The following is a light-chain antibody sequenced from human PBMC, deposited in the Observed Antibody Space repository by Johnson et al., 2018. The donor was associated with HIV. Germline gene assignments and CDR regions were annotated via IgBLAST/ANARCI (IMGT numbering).Light chain of an antibody. CDR2: DNN. CDR3: GTWDSSLSAGLYV. CDR1: SSNIGRNY. Sequence: QSVLTQPPSVSAAPGQKVTISCSGSSSNIGRNYVSWYQQLPGTAPKLLIYDNNKRPSGIPDRFSGSKSGTSATLGITGLQTGDEADYYCGTWDSSLSAGLYVIGPGTRVTVL. J-gene: IGLJ1*01. V-gene: IGLV1-51*01.